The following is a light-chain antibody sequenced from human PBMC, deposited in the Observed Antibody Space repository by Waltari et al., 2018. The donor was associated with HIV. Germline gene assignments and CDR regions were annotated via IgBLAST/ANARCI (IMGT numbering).Light chain of an antibody. J-gene: IGKJ5*01. V-gene: IGKV3-11*01. CDR1: QSVSSY. CDR3: QQRSNWPIT. Sequence: EIVLTQSPASLSLSPGERATLSCRASQSVSSYLAWYQQKPGQAPRLLIYDASNKGTGIPAQFRGRGSWTEFTLTLSRLGPEDFSVYYCQQRSNWPITFGQGTRLEIK. CDR2: DAS.